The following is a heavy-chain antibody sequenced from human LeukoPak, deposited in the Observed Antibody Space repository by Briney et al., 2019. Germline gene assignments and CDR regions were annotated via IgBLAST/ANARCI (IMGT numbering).Heavy chain of an antibody. CDR1: GFXFSSYG. CDR3: AKLVGYCSGGSCRAIDY. V-gene: IGHV3-30*18. Sequence: GRSLRLSCAASGFXFSSYGIHWVRQAPGKGLKWVAVISYDGSNKYYADSVKGRFTISGDNSKNTLYLQMNSLRAEDTAVYYCAKLVGYCSGGSCRAIDYWGQGTLVTVSS. J-gene: IGHJ4*02. CDR2: ISYDGSNK. D-gene: IGHD2-15*01.